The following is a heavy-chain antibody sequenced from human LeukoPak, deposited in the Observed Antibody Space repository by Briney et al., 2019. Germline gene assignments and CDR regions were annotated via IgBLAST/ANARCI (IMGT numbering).Heavy chain of an antibody. J-gene: IGHJ3*01. CDR2: ILNNGVST. V-gene: IGHV3-23*01. Sequence: GGSLRLSCAASGFNFGTYAMTWVRQAPGMGLEWVSTILNNGVSTYHADSVKGRFTISRDNSRNTLHLQMDSLRAEDTAIYYCAKGGGRPLDDVFDVWGQGTMVTVS. CDR1: GFNFGTYA. CDR3: AKGGGRPLDDVFDV.